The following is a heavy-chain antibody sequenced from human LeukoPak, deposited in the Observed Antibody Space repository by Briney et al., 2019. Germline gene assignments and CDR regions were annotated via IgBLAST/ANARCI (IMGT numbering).Heavy chain of an antibody. CDR3: ARDREIQLWPQSFDY. Sequence: ASVKVSCKASGYIFTNYAMHWVRQAPGQRLEWMGRISGGSGDTKYSQKFQDRVTITRDTSASTAYMELSSLRSEDTAVYYCARDREIQLWPQSFDYWGQGTLVTVSS. V-gene: IGHV1-3*01. D-gene: IGHD5-18*01. J-gene: IGHJ4*02. CDR2: ISGGSGDT. CDR1: GYIFTNYA.